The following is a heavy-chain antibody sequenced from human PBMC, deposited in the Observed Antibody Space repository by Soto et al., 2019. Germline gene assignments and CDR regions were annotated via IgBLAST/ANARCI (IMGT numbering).Heavy chain of an antibody. D-gene: IGHD6-6*01. CDR3: AKSTSIAALVDY. V-gene: IGHV3-30*18. CDR2: ISYDGSNK. J-gene: IGHJ4*02. Sequence: VGSLRLSCAASGFTFSSYGMHWVRQAPGKGLEWVAVISYDGSNKYYADSVKGRFTISRDNSKNTLYLQMNSLRAEDTAVYYCAKSTSIAALVDYWGQGTLVTVSS. CDR1: GFTFSSYG.